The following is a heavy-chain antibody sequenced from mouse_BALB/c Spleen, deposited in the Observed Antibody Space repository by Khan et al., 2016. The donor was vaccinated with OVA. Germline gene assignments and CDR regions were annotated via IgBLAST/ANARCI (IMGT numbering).Heavy chain of an antibody. CDR1: GFTFSTYA. J-gene: IGHJ3*01. V-gene: IGHV5-9-3*01. CDR2: ISSDGDYT. Sequence: EVELVESGGGLVKPGGSLKLSCAASGFTFSTYAMSWVRQTPEKRLEWVASISSDGDYTYYPDHVTGRFTISRDNAKNTLYLQMSSLRSEDTAIYYCARSPYGNFAYWGQGTLVTVSA. CDR3: ARSPYGNFAY. D-gene: IGHD2-1*01.